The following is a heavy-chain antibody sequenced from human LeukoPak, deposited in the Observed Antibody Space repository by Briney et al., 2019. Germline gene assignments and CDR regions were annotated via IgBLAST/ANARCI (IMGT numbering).Heavy chain of an antibody. V-gene: IGHV4-59*01. CDR2: IYYSGST. D-gene: IGHD6-19*01. J-gene: IGHJ4*02. CDR3: ARVKSSGWGIGFAY. CDR1: GGSISSYY. Sequence: SETLSLTCTVSGGSISSYYWSWIRQPPGKGLEWIGNIYYSGSTNYNPSLKSRVTISVDTSKNQFSLKLSSVTAADTAVYYCARVKSSGWGIGFAYWGQGTLVTVSS.